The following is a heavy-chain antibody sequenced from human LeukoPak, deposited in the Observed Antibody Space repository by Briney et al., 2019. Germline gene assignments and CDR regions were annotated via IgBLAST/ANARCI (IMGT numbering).Heavy chain of an antibody. V-gene: IGHV4-34*01. CDR2: INHSGST. J-gene: IGHJ5*02. CDR3: ARAGVTVVTASNWFDP. CDR1: GGSFSGYY. D-gene: IGHD2-21*02. Sequence: PSETLSLTCAVYGGSFSGYYWSWIRQPPGKGLEWIGEINHSGSTNYNPSLKSRVTISVDTSKNQFSLKLSSVTAADTAVYYCARAGVTVVTASNWFDPWGQGTLVTVSS.